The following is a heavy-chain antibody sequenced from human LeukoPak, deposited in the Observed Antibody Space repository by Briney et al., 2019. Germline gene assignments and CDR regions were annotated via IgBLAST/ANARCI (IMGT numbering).Heavy chain of an antibody. CDR1: GFTFSSYA. CDR3: AKAQYYYDSSGYYPDY. Sequence: GGSLRLSCAASGFTFSSYAMSWVRQAPGKGLEWVSTISGSAGSTYYADSVKGRFTISRDNSKNTLYPQMNSLRAEDTAVYYCAKAQYYYDSSGYYPDYWGQGTLVTVSS. D-gene: IGHD3-22*01. CDR2: ISGSAGST. V-gene: IGHV3-23*01. J-gene: IGHJ4*02.